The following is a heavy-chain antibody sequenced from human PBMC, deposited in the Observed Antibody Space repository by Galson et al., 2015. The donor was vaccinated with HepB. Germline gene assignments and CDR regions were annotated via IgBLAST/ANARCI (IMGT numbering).Heavy chain of an antibody. D-gene: IGHD3-10*01. CDR2: IYSGGST. CDR3: ARDHPHSGCDY. J-gene: IGHJ4*02. CDR1: GFTVSSNY. Sequence: SLRLSCAASGFTVSSNYMSWVRQAPGKGLEWVSVIYSGGSTYYADSVKGRFTIPRDNSKNTLYLQMNSLRAEDTAVYYCARDHPHSGCDYWGQGTLVTVSS. V-gene: IGHV3-53*01.